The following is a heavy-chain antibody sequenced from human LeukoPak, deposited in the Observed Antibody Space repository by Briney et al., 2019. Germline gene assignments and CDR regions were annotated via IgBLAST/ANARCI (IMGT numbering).Heavy chain of an antibody. Sequence: ASVTVSCTASGYTFTGYYMHWVRQAPGQGLEWMGWINPNSGGTNYAQKFQGWVTMTRDTSISTAYMELSRLRSDDTAVYYCARGGELPHDAFDIWGQGTMVTVSS. V-gene: IGHV1-2*04. J-gene: IGHJ3*02. D-gene: IGHD1-26*01. CDR1: GYTFTGYY. CDR2: INPNSGGT. CDR3: ARGGELPHDAFDI.